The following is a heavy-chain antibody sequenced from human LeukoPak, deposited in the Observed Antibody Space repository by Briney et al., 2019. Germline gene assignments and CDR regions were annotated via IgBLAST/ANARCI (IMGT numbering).Heavy chain of an antibody. CDR1: GGSFSGYY. D-gene: IGHD3-10*01. CDR3: GRLTGGMTRLDY. V-gene: IGHV4-34*01. CDR2: INHSGST. J-gene: IGHJ4*02. Sequence: PSETLSLTCAVYGGSFSGYYRSWIRQPPGKGLEWIGEINHSGSTNYNPSLKSRVTISVDTSKNQFSLKLSSVGAADTAVYYCGRLTGGMTRLDYWGQGTLVTVSS.